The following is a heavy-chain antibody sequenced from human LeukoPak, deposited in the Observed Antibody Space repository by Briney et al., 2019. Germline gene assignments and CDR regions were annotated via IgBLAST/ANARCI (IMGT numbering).Heavy chain of an antibody. CDR2: IYTSGST. Sequence: PSETLSLTCIVSGGSISSGSYYWSWIRQPAGKGLEWIGRIYTSGSTNYNPSLKSRVTISVDTSKNQFSLKLSSVTAADTAVYYCARGELWFGEFLGFDPWGQGTLVTVSS. J-gene: IGHJ5*02. CDR3: ARGELWFGEFLGFDP. D-gene: IGHD3-10*01. V-gene: IGHV4-61*02. CDR1: GGSISSGSYY.